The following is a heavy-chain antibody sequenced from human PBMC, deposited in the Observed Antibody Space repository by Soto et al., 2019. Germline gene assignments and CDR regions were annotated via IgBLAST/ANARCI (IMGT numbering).Heavy chain of an antibody. D-gene: IGHD1-26*01. Sequence: QVQLQESGPGLVKPSQTLSLTCTVSGGSISSTGYFWTWIRQHPGKGLEWIGYIFYRGSTFHNPSLKSRISMSVSTSKNQFFLELRSVTAADTAVYYCAREGGSGDFFDYWGQGTLVTVSS. V-gene: IGHV4-31*03. CDR1: GGSISSTGYF. CDR3: AREGGSGDFFDY. CDR2: IFYRGST. J-gene: IGHJ4*02.